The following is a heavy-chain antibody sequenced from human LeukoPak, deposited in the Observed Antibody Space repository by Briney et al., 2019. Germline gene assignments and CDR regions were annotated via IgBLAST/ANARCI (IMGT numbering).Heavy chain of an antibody. Sequence: TSVKVSCKASGFTFTSSAMQWVRQARGQRLEWIGWMVVGSGNTNYAQKFQERVTITRDMSTSTAYMELSSLRSEDTAVYYCAAHPDYGDYDGIPMPYYYYGMGVWGQGTTVTVSS. V-gene: IGHV1-58*02. D-gene: IGHD4-17*01. CDR3: AAHPDYGDYDGIPMPYYYYGMGV. CDR1: GFTFTSSA. CDR2: MVVGSGNT. J-gene: IGHJ6*02.